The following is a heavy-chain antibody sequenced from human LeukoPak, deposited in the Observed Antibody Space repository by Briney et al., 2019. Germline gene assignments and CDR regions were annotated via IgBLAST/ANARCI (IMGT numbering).Heavy chain of an antibody. J-gene: IGHJ1*01. D-gene: IGHD3-22*01. V-gene: IGHV3-23*01. CDR3: AKVGDGSGYSYEYFPH. CDR1: GFTFGNYV. CDR2: ITASGGST. Sequence: GGSLRLSCAASGFTFGNYVMSWVRQAPGKGLEWVSAITASGGSTYYANSVRGRFTISRDNSKNTLYLQMNSLRVEDTAIYYCAKVGDGSGYSYEYFPHWGQGTLVTVSS.